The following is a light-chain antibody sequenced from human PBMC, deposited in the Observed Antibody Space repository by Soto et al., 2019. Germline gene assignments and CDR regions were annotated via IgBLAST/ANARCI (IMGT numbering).Light chain of an antibody. J-gene: IGKJ1*01. Sequence: DIQMTQSPSTLSASVGDTVTITCRASQSISSWLAWYQQRPGKAPMLLIQDASSLESGVPSRFSGSGSGTEFTLTISSLQPDDFATYYCQQYDSYWTFGQGTKVEIK. CDR2: DAS. CDR1: QSISSW. V-gene: IGKV1-5*01. CDR3: QQYDSYWT.